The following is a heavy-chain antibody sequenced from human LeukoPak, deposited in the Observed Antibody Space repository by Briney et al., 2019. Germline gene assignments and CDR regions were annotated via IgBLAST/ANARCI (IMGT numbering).Heavy chain of an antibody. CDR3: VKAVGAKGDYFYYFAMDV. CDR2: ISSYGVIT. CDR1: GFTFSSYA. D-gene: IGHD1-26*01. J-gene: IGHJ6*02. V-gene: IGHV3-64D*09. Sequence: GSLRLSCSASGFTFSSYAMDWVRQAQGKGREYGSAISSYGVITYYAASLKGRFTISRDNSTNPLYLPMSSLTAEDTAVYSCVKAVGAKGDYFYYFAMDVWGQGPTVTVSS.